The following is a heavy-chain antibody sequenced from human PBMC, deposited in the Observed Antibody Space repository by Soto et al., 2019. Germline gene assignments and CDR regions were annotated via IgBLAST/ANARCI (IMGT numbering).Heavy chain of an antibody. CDR3: AEDPPVMAGNPVWFDP. J-gene: IGHJ5*02. CDR1: GFAFSNSA. CDR2: INSGGGNT. Sequence: GGSLRLSCAASGFAFSNSAMSWVRQAPGKGLEWVSHINSGGGNTYYADSVKGRVTISRDNSKNMLYLRLNNVRAEDTAVYYCAEDPPVMAGNPVWFDPWGQGTLVTVSS. V-gene: IGHV3-23*01. D-gene: IGHD6-19*01.